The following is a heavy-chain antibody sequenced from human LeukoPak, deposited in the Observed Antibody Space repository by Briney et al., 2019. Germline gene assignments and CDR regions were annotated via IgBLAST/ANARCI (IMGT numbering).Heavy chain of an antibody. V-gene: IGHV3-23*01. Sequence: GGSLRLSCVASGFTFSSYDMSWVRQAPGEGLQWVSTISNGGGTIYYADSVKGRFTISRDNSKNTLYLQMDSLRAEDTAAYFCAKIYSGTYSSPGFDYWGRGTLVTVSS. J-gene: IGHJ4*02. D-gene: IGHD3-22*01. CDR1: GFTFSSYD. CDR2: ISNGGGTI. CDR3: AKIYSGTYSSPGFDY.